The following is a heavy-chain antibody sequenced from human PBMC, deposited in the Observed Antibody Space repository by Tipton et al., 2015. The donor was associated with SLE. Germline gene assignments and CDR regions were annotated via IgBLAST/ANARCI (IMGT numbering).Heavy chain of an antibody. CDR3: AKDGGAELMGVTSYGMDV. CDR1: GGSFSGYY. J-gene: IGHJ6*02. Sequence: TLSLTCAVYGGSFSGYYWSWIRQPPGKGLEWIGEINHSGSTNYNPSLKSRVTISVDTSKNQFSLKLSSVTAADTAVYYCAKDGGAELMGVTSYGMDVWGQGTTVTVSS. V-gene: IGHV4-34*01. CDR2: INHSGST. D-gene: IGHD3-16*01.